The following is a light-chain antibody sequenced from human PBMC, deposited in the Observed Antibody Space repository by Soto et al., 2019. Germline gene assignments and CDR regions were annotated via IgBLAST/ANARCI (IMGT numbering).Light chain of an antibody. J-gene: IGLJ2*01. V-gene: IGLV2-14*01. CDR3: SSYTSSSTLV. Sequence: QSALTQPASVSGSPGPSITISCTGTSSDVGGYNYVSWYHQHPGKAPKLMIYDVSNRPSGGYNRFSGSKSGNTASLTISGLQAEDEADYYCSSYTSSSTLVFGRGTKLTVL. CDR2: DVS. CDR1: SSDVGGYNY.